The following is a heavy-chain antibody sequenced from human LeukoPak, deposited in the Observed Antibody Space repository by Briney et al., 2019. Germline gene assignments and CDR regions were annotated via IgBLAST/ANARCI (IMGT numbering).Heavy chain of an antibody. D-gene: IGHD1-26*01. V-gene: IGHV4-34*01. CDR2: INHSGST. CDR1: GGSSSGYY. CDR3: ARGRWELPTGGLQYYFDY. Sequence: SGTLSLTCALYGGSSSGYYPRWISDPPRKGLWWSGEINHSGSTNYNPSLKSRVTISVDTSKNQFSLKLSSVTAADTAVYYCARGRWELPTGGLQYYFDYWGQGTLVTVSS. J-gene: IGHJ4*02.